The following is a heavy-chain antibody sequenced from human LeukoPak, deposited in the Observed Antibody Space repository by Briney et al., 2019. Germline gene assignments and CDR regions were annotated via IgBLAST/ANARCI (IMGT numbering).Heavy chain of an antibody. J-gene: IGHJ4*02. CDR1: GFIFNNYA. CDR2: IFGNDRNT. Sequence: VGSLRLSCAASGFIFNNYAMIWVRQAPGKGLEWVSAIFGNDRNTYYADSVKSRFTISRDNSKITLYLQMNSLRVEDTAIYYCAKSELWPFKAFNWGQGTLVAVSS. V-gene: IGHV3-23*01. D-gene: IGHD3-16*01. CDR3: AKSELWPFKAFN.